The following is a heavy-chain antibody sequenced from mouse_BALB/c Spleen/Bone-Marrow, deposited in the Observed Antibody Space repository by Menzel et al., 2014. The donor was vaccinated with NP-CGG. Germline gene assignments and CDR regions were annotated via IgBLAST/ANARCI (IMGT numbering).Heavy chain of an antibody. CDR2: ISSGGSST. CDR1: GFTFSSYG. CDR3: TRRPLQANSYFDC. V-gene: IGHV5-6*01. D-gene: IGHD3-2*02. J-gene: IGHJ2*01. Sequence: EVQLVESGGDLVKPGGSLKLSCVASGFTFSSYGMSWVRQTPDKRLEWVATISSGGSSTYYPASVKGRFTISSDNAKSTLYLQMSSLNSEDTAMYYCTRRPLQANSYFDCWGQGTTLTVSS.